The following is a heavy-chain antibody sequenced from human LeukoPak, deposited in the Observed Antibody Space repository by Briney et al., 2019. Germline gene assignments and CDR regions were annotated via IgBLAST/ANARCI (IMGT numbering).Heavy chain of an antibody. D-gene: IGHD1-20*01. CDR3: ARGLEITGTTCPLCSFDY. CDR1: GYTFTSYG. CDR2: ISAYNGNT. V-gene: IGHV1-18*01. Sequence: GASVKVSCKASGYTFTSYGISWVRQAPGQGLEWMGWISAYNGNTNYAQKLQGRVTMTTDTSTSTAYMELRSLRSDDTAVYYCARGLEITGTTCPLCSFDYWGQGTLVTVSS. J-gene: IGHJ4*02.